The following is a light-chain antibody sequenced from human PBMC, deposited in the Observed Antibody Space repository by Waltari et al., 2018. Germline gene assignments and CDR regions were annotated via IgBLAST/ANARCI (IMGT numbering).Light chain of an antibody. CDR3: QQYNTYSS. CDR1: QSIINW. Sequence: DIQMTQSPSSLSASVGDRVTITCRASQSIINWLAWYQQKPGQAPILLIYKASVLKSGVPSRFSGSGSGTQFTLTSSSLQPGDFATYYCQQYNTYSSFGQGTKLEIK. J-gene: IGKJ2*01. V-gene: IGKV1-5*03. CDR2: KAS.